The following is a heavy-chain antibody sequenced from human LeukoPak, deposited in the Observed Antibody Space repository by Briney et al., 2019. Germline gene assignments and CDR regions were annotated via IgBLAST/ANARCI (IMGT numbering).Heavy chain of an antibody. CDR1: GFSFNDYA. D-gene: IGHD2/OR15-2a*01. CDR3: AKDRLSSPTAPRFDP. J-gene: IGHJ5*02. V-gene: IGHV3-23*01. Sequence: GGSLRLSCAASGFSFNDYAMSWVRQAPGKGLELVSVISGSGGRTSYADSVKGRFTISRDNSKNTLYLQMNSLRAEDTALYYCAKDRLSSPTAPRFDPWGQGTQVTVSS. CDR2: ISGSGGRT.